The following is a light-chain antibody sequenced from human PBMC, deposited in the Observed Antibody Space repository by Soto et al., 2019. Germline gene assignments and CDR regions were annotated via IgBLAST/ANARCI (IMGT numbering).Light chain of an antibody. J-gene: IGKJ1*01. V-gene: IGKV1-5*01. Sequence: EIQIAPSPSTLSVSVGARASNTCRASQSLSSWLAWYQLKPGKAPKLLIYDASSLESGVPSRFSGSGSGTEFTLTISSLQPDDFATYYCQQYNSYWTFGQGTKVDIK. CDR2: DAS. CDR3: QQYNSYWT. CDR1: QSLSSW.